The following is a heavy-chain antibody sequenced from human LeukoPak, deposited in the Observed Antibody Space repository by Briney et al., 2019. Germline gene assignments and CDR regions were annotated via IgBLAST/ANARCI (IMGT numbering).Heavy chain of an antibody. CDR3: ARFPPTYYDSSGYYYGDY. CDR1: GGSISSSNW. J-gene: IGHJ4*02. Sequence: PSGTLSLTCAVSGGSISSSNWWSWVRQPPGKGLEWIGEIYHSGSTNYNPSLKSRVTISVDKSKNQFSLKLSSVTAADTAVYYCARFPPTYYDSSGYYYGDYWGQGTLVTVSS. V-gene: IGHV4-4*02. CDR2: IYHSGST. D-gene: IGHD3-22*01.